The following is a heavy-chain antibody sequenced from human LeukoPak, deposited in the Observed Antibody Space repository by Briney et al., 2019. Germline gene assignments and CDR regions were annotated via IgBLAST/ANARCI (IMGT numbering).Heavy chain of an antibody. CDR1: GGSISSYY. J-gene: IGHJ2*01. CDR2: IYYSGST. D-gene: IGHD4-17*01. V-gene: IGHV4-59*01. Sequence: SETLSLTCTVSGGSISSYYWSWIRQPPGKGLEWIGYIYYSGSTNYNPSLKSQVTISVDTSKNQFSPKLRSVTAADTAVYYCARGGKYYGDYWYFDLWGRGTLVTVSS. CDR3: ARGGKYYGDYWYFDL.